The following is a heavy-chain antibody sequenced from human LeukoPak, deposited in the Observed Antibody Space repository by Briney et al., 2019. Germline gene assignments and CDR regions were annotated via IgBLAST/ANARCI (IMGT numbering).Heavy chain of an antibody. CDR3: ARASLPRLYSSSWRFDY. Sequence: GGSLRLSCATSGFTFSNYGMHWVRQAPGKGLEWVAFIRYDGGSQYYANSVKGRFTISRDNAKNSLYLQMNSLRAEDTAVYYCARASLPRLYSSSWRFDYWGQGTLVTVSS. D-gene: IGHD6-13*01. CDR1: GFTFSNYG. V-gene: IGHV3-30*02. CDR2: IRYDGGSQ. J-gene: IGHJ4*02.